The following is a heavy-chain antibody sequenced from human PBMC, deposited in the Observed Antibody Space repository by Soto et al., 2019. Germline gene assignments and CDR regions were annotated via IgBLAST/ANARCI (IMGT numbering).Heavy chain of an antibody. J-gene: IGHJ4*02. D-gene: IGHD5-12*01. Sequence: QVQLVQSGAEGKKPGSSVQVSCKASGGTFSSYAISWVRQAPGQGLEWMGGIIPIIGTANYAQKFQGRVTITAAKSTSTAYMELSSPRSEDTAVYYCALSTQMATAPFDYWGQGTLVTVSS. CDR2: IIPIIGTA. CDR1: GGTFSSYA. V-gene: IGHV1-69*06. CDR3: ALSTQMATAPFDY.